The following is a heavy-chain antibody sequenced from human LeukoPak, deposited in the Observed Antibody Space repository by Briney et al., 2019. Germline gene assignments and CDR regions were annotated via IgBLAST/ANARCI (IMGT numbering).Heavy chain of an antibody. Sequence: GGSLRLSCAASGFTFSNYGMHWVRQAPGKGLDWVAVIRYDGSYKYYADSVKGRFTLSRDNSKNTLYLQMNSLRAEDTAVYYCAKVVQYTASTGTGLDYWGQGTLVTVSS. D-gene: IGHD6-13*01. CDR2: IRYDGSYK. V-gene: IGHV3-33*06. CDR1: GFTFSNYG. J-gene: IGHJ4*02. CDR3: AKVVQYTASTGTGLDY.